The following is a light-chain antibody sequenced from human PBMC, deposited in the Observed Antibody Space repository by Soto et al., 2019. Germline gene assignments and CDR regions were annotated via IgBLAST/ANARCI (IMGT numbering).Light chain of an antibody. Sequence: EIVMTQSPATLSVSPGERATLSCRASQSVSSNLAWYQQKPGQAPRLLIYGASTRATGIPARFSGSGSGTEFTLPMSSLQSEDFAVYYCQLYNNWPSITFGQGTRLEIK. J-gene: IGKJ5*01. CDR1: QSVSSN. CDR2: GAS. CDR3: QLYNNWPSIT. V-gene: IGKV3-15*01.